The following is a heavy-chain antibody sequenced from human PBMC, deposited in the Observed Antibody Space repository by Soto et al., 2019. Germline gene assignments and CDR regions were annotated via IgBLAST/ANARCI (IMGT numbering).Heavy chain of an antibody. CDR1: GGSFSGNY. D-gene: IGHD3-10*01. CDR2: INHSGDT. V-gene: IGHV4-34*01. CDR3: ASGRGVRESIITTYSSYGLDV. J-gene: IGHJ6*02. Sequence: PSETLSLTCAVYGGSFSGNYRSWIRQPPGKGLEWIGEINHSGDTNYNPSLKSRVTISVDTSKNQFSLKLTSVTAADTAVYYCASGRGVRESIITTYSSYGLDVWGQGTTVTVSS.